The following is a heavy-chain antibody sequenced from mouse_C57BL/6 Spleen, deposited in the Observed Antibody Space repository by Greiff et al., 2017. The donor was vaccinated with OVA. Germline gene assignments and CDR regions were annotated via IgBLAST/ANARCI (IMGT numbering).Heavy chain of an antibody. Sequence: VQLQESGAELVRPGASVTLSCKASGYTFTDYEMHWVKQTPVHGLEWIGAIDPETGGTAYNQKFKGKAILTADKSSSTAYMELRSLTSEDSAVYYCTRSYDYDEAWFAYWGQGTLVTVSA. D-gene: IGHD2-4*01. J-gene: IGHJ3*01. V-gene: IGHV1-15*01. CDR2: IDPETGGT. CDR1: GYTFTDYE. CDR3: TRSYDYDEAWFAY.